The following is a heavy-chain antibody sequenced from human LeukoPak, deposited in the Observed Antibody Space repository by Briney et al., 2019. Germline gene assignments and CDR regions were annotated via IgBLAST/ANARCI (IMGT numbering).Heavy chain of an antibody. V-gene: IGHV5-51*01. CDR1: GYILTNYW. J-gene: IGHJ6*03. CDR2: LSPGDSGA. D-gene: IGHD2-21*02. Sequence: GESLKISCKGSGYILTNYWIGWVRQMPGKGLELMGILSPGDSGATYNPSFQGQVTISADKSISTAYLQWSSLKASDTAMYYCARQSGDYSYYYYMDVWGKGTTVTISS. CDR3: ARQSGDYSYYYYMDV.